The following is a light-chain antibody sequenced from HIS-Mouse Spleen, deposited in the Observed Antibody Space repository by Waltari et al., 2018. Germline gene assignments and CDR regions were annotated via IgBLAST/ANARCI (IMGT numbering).Light chain of an antibody. CDR1: NIGSKS. Sequence: SYVLTQPPSVSVAPGKTARITCGGNNIGSKSVHWYQQKPGQAPVLVIYQDSKRPSGIPKRFSGSNSGNTATLTISGTQAMDEADYYCQAWDSSTAVFGGGTKLTVL. CDR3: QAWDSSTAV. J-gene: IGLJ3*02. V-gene: IGLV3-21*01. CDR2: QDS.